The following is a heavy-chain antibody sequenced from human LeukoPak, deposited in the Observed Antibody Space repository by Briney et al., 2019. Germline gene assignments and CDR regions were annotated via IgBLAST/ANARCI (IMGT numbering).Heavy chain of an antibody. J-gene: IGHJ6*02. Sequence: GGSLRLSCAASGFALSSHWMTWVRQVPGRGPEWVANVNRDGSETYYLDSVKGRFTISKDNAKNSLYLQMNSLRAEDTSLYHXXXDNGMDVWGQGTTVIVSS. CDR1: GFALSSHW. CDR2: VNRDGSET. CDR3: XXDNGMDV. V-gene: IGHV3-7*03.